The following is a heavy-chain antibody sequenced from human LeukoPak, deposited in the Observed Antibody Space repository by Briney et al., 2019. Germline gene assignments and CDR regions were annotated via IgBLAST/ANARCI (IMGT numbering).Heavy chain of an antibody. Sequence: PSETLSLTCTVSGGSISSYYWNWIRQPPGKGLEWIGYIYYSGSTNYNPSLKSRVTISVGTSKNQFSLKLSSVTAADTAVYYCAGRLWRRDGYNLSAFDIWGQGTMVTVSS. CDR1: GGSISSYY. D-gene: IGHD5-24*01. CDR3: AGRLWRRDGYNLSAFDI. CDR2: IYYSGST. J-gene: IGHJ3*02. V-gene: IGHV4-59*01.